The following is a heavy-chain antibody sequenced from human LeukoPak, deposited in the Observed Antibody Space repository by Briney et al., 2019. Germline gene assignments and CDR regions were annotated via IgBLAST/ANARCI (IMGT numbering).Heavy chain of an antibody. CDR3: ARESSDTSSRSWYSPWGTYYYYYGMDV. J-gene: IGHJ6*02. CDR1: GGTFSSYA. D-gene: IGHD6-13*01. Sequence: SVKVSCKASGGTFSSYAISWVRQAPGQGLEWMGGIIPIFGTANYAQKFQGRVTITTDESTSTAYMELSSLRSEDTAVYYCARESSDTSSRSWYSPWGTYYYYYGMDVWGQGTTVTVSS. CDR2: IIPIFGTA. V-gene: IGHV1-69*05.